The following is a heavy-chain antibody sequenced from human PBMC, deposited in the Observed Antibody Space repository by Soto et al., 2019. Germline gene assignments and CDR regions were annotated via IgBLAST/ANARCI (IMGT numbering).Heavy chain of an antibody. V-gene: IGHV3-23*01. CDR3: AKRGSGSQFDY. Sequence: EVQLLESGGSLVQPGGSLRLSCAASGFTFSSYAMSWVRQAPGKGLEWVSIISGSGDSTYYADSVKGRFTISRDNSKNTLYLQMHSLRAEDTAIYYCAKRGSGSQFDYWGQGTLVTVSS. CDR1: GFTFSSYA. CDR2: ISGSGDST. D-gene: IGHD1-26*01. J-gene: IGHJ4*02.